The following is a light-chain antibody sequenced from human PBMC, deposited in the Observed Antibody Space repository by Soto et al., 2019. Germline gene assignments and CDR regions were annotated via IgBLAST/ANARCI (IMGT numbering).Light chain of an antibody. CDR3: QQYGSTYT. V-gene: IGKV3-20*01. CDR2: DAS. CDR1: QSVSSRY. Sequence: EIVLTQSPGTLSLSPGERATLSCRASQSVSSRYLAWYQQKPGQAPRLLIYDASYRAPGIPDRFSGSGSGTDFTLTISRLEPEDFADYYCQQYGSTYTFGHGTKVDIK. J-gene: IGKJ3*01.